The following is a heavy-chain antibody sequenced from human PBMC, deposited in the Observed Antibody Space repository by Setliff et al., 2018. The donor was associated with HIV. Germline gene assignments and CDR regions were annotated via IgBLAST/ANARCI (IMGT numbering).Heavy chain of an antibody. CDR1: GYSFTTYW. Sequence: PGESLKISCKTSGYSFTTYWIGWVCQMPGKGLEWMALLYPGDSDIRYSPSFQSQVTVSADKSIGTAYLQWNSLKASDTALYFCARAPNSPYYSNFWYADHWGQGTLVTVSS. CDR2: LYPGDSDI. D-gene: IGHD3-22*01. CDR3: ARAPNSPYYSNFWYADH. V-gene: IGHV5-51*01. J-gene: IGHJ5*02.